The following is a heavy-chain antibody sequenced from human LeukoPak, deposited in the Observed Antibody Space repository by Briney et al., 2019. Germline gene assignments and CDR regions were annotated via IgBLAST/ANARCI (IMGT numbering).Heavy chain of an antibody. Sequence: PGGSLRLSCAASGFTFSSYAMHWVRQAPGKGLEWVAVISYDGSNKYYADSVKGRFTISRDNSKNTLYLQMNSLRAEDTAVYYCASRPGIAAAGLDYWGQGTLVTVSS. CDR2: ISYDGSNK. V-gene: IGHV3-30-3*01. CDR1: GFTFSSYA. CDR3: ASRPGIAAAGLDY. D-gene: IGHD6-13*01. J-gene: IGHJ4*02.